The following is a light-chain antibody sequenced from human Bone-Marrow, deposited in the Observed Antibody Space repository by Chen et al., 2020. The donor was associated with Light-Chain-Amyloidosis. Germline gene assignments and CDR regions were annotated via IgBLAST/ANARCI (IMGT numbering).Light chain of an antibody. Sequence: QSALTQPASVSGSTGQSITISCTGTSSDVGGDNHVSWYQQHPDKAPKLMIYEVTNRPSWVPDRFSGSKSDNAASLTISGLQTEDEADYFCSSYTFANTLVFGSGTRVTVL. CDR3: SSYTFANTLV. CDR1: SSDVGGDNH. V-gene: IGLV2-14*01. CDR2: EVT. J-gene: IGLJ1*01.